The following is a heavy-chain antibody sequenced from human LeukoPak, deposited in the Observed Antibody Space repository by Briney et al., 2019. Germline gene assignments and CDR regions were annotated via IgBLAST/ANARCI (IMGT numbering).Heavy chain of an antibody. CDR3: ARGNSGSYQRTDAFDI. CDR2: TSSSSDYI. CDR1: GFAFISYS. D-gene: IGHD1-26*01. V-gene: IGHV3-21*01. Sequence: PGGSLRLSCAASGFAFISYSINWVPQAPGKGREGVSSTSSSSDYIYYADSMKGRFSTSRDNAKISLYLHMNSMRVEDTAVYYCARGNSGSYQRTDAFDIWGQGTMVTVSS. J-gene: IGHJ3*02.